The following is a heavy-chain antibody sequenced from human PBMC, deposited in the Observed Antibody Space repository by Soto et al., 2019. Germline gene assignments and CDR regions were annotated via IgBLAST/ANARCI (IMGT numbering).Heavy chain of an antibody. V-gene: IGHV4-34*01. D-gene: IGHD6-19*01. CDR3: ARLHSYSSGPFDY. CDR1: GGSFSGYY. J-gene: IGHJ4*02. CDR2: INHSGST. Sequence: QVQLQQWGAGLLKPSETLSLTCAVYGGSFSGYYWSWIRQPPGKGLEWIGEINHSGSTNYNPSLKSRVTISVDTSKNQFSLKLSSVTAADTAVYYCARLHSYSSGPFDYWGQGTLVTDSS.